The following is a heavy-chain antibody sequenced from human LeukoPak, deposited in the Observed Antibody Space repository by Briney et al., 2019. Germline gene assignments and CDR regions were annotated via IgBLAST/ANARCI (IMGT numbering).Heavy chain of an antibody. V-gene: IGHV3-13*01. CDR1: GFTFSSFD. D-gene: IGHD3-10*01. Sequence: GGSLRLSCAASGFTFSSFDMLWVRQSPRKGLKSVARILTNGDTDYGASVEGRFTISRENAKSYVYLQMNSLRDGDTAVYYCARDRFGERTFEKWGQGTMVTVSS. CDR2: ILTNGDT. J-gene: IGHJ3*02. CDR3: ARDRFGERTFEK.